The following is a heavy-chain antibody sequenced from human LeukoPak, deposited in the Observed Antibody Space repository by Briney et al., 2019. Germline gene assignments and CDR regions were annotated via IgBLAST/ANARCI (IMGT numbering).Heavy chain of an antibody. Sequence: GGSLRLSCAASGFTFSSYGMHWVRQAPGKGLEWVAFIRYDGSNKYYADSVKGRFTISRDNSKNTLYLQMNSLRAEDTAVYYCAKEGTLQVAAREYYFDYWGQGTLVTVSS. D-gene: IGHD6-6*01. J-gene: IGHJ4*02. CDR1: GFTFSSYG. CDR3: AKEGTLQVAAREYYFDY. V-gene: IGHV3-30*02. CDR2: IRYDGSNK.